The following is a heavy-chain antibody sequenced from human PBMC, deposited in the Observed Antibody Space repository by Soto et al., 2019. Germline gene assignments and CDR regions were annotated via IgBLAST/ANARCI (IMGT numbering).Heavy chain of an antibody. CDR3: TTDITPTVFAFDI. CDR1: GFTFSNAW. CDR2: IKSKTDGGTT. V-gene: IGHV3-15*01. D-gene: IGHD4-17*01. J-gene: IGHJ3*02. Sequence: GGSLRLSCAASGFTFSNAWMSWVRQAPGKGLEWVGRIKSKTDGGTTDYAAPVKGRFTISRDDSKNTLYLQMNSLKTEDTAVYHCTTDITPTVFAFDIWGQGTVVTVSS.